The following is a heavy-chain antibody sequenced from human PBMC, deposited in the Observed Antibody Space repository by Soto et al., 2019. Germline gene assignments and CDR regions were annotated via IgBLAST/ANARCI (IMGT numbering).Heavy chain of an antibody. J-gene: IGHJ4*02. V-gene: IGHV5-51*01. CDR3: ARSYGGEYYDSRSYYYAN. CDR2: IYPGDFDI. D-gene: IGHD3-22*01. Sequence: PGESLKISCKGSGYKFIDYWIGWVRQVPGKGLEWMGGIYPGDFDIKYSPSVRGQVTISADKSITTAYLQWSSLKASDTAIYYCARSYGGEYYDSRSYYYANWGQGTLVTVS. CDR1: GYKFIDYW.